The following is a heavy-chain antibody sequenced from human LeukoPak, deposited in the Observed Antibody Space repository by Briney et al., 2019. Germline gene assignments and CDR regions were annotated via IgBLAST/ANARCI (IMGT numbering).Heavy chain of an antibody. J-gene: IGHJ4*02. Sequence: ASVKVSCKASGYTFTGYYMHWVRQATGQGLEWMGWMNPNSGNTGYAQKFQGRVTMTRNTSISTAYMELSSLRSEDTAVYYCARDKWELLQLDYWGQGTLVTVSS. D-gene: IGHD1-26*01. CDR2: MNPNSGNT. CDR3: ARDKWELLQLDY. CDR1: GYTFTGYY. V-gene: IGHV1-8*02.